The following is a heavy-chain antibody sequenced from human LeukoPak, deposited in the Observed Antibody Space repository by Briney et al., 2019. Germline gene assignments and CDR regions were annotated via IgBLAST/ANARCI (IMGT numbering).Heavy chain of an antibody. Sequence: GGSLRLSCAAPGLTFSTYAMSWVRQGPGKGLEWVSAISGSGRSTYYADSVEGRFTISRDNSKNTLHLQMNSLRAEDTAVYFCAKDMGLAASPGRESYYYYMDVWGKGTTVTVSS. V-gene: IGHV3-23*01. CDR1: GLTFSTYA. CDR3: AKDMGLAASPGRESYYYYMDV. CDR2: ISGSGRST. J-gene: IGHJ6*03. D-gene: IGHD6-13*01.